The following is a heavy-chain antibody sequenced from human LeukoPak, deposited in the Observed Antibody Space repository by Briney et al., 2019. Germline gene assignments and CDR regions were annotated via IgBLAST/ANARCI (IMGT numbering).Heavy chain of an antibody. D-gene: IGHD1-26*01. J-gene: IGHJ4*02. CDR1: GFTFKYYW. CDR3: VRAGWELDY. V-gene: IGHV3-7*01. Sequence: GGSLRLSCEASGFTFKYYWMTWVRQAPGKGVEWVADIKEDGTQKYYLDSVKGRFTISRDDAKNSVFLQMNSLRAEDTAVYYCVRAGWELDYWGQGALVTVYS. CDR2: IKEDGTQK.